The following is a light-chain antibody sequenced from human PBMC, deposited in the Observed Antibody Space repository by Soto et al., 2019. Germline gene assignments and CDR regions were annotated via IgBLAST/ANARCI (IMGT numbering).Light chain of an antibody. CDR3: SSYTSNSFV. J-gene: IGLJ2*01. V-gene: IGLV2-14*01. CDR2: DVS. Sequence: QSVLTQPASVSGSPGQSITISCTGTSSDVGGYNYVSWYQQHPGKAPKLMIYDVSNRPSGVSNRFSGSKSGNTASLTISGLQAEDEADYYCSSYTSNSFVFGGGTKLTVL. CDR1: SSDVGGYNY.